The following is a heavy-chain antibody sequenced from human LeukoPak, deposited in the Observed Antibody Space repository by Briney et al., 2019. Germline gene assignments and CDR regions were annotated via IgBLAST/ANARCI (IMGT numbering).Heavy chain of an antibody. CDR2: MHPNTGDT. D-gene: IGHD1-14*01. V-gene: IGHV1-2*02. CDR1: GYTFTDEY. Sequence: ASVKVSCKTSGYTFTDEYIHWVRQAPGHGLECMGWMHPNTGDTVYVQKFQGRASFTRDTSISTAYMEPHRLRSDDTGVYFCARHLTDPTSGDYWGQGTLVTVSS. J-gene: IGHJ4*02. CDR3: ARHLTDPTSGDY.